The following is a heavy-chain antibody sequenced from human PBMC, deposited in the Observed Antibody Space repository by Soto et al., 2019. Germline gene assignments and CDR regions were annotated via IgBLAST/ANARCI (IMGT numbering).Heavy chain of an antibody. J-gene: IGHJ4*01. CDR3: ARDGTLYDSRAYYYLY. D-gene: IGHD3-22*01. CDR1: GGTFRSYT. CDR2: ITPMFGTP. Sequence: QVQLVQSGAEVKKPGSSVKVSCKASGGTFRSYTITWVRQAPGQGLEWMGGITPMFGTPNYAQNFRGRVTIASDESTSSAYGELYNLRSEDTAMYFCARDGTLYDSRAYYYLYWGHGTLVTVSS. V-gene: IGHV1-69*01.